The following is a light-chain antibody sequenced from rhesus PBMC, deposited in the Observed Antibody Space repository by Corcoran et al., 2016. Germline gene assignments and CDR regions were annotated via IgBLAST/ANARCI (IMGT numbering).Light chain of an antibody. Sequence: QVILTQSPATLSLSPGERATLSCRASPSVSNYLVWYQQKPGQAPRLLIYGASIRANGIPDRFSGSGSGTDFTLTISSLGPEDVGVYHGYQHFSGWTFGQGTKVEIK. CDR1: PSVSNY. J-gene: IGKJ1*01. V-gene: IGKV3-10*02. CDR3: YQHFSGWT. CDR2: GAS.